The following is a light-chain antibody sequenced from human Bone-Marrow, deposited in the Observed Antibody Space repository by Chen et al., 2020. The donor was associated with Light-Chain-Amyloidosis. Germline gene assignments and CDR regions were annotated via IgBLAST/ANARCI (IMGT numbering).Light chain of an antibody. CDR2: RDT. J-gene: IGLJ2*01. Sequence: SYELTQPPSVSVSPGQTARITCSGDDLPTKYAYCYQQKPGQAPVLGIHRDTERPSGISERFSGTISGTTATLTISGGQAEDEADYHCQSADSSGTYEVIFGGGTKLTVL. V-gene: IGLV3-25*03. CDR3: QSADSSGTYEVI. CDR1: DLPTKY.